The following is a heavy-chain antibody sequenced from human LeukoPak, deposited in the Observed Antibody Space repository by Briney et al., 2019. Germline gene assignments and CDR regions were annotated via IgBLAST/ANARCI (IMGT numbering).Heavy chain of an antibody. V-gene: IGHV1-69*04. CDR3: ARSGYISYFDY. Sequence: GASVTVSCKASGYTFTSYGISWVRQAPGQGLEWMGRIIPILGIANYAQKFQGRVTITADKSTSTAYMELSSLRSEDTAVYYCARSGYISYFDYWGQGTLVTVSS. J-gene: IGHJ4*02. CDR2: IIPILGIA. D-gene: IGHD6-13*01. CDR1: GYTFTSYG.